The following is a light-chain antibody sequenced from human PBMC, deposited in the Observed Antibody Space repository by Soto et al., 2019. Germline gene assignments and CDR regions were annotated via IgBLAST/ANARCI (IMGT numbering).Light chain of an antibody. V-gene: IGKV3-11*01. CDR2: DAS. J-gene: IGKJ4*01. CDR1: QSISKY. Sequence: EIVLTQSPVPLSLSPGERATLSCRASQSISKYLAWYQQKPGQAPRLLIYDASNRAAGIPARFTGSGSGTNFTLIISSLEPEECAVYSCQQRSNWRGTFGGGTKVEIK. CDR3: QQRSNWRGT.